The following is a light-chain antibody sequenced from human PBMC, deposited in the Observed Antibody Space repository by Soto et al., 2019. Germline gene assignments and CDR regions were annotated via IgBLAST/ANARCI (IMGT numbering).Light chain of an antibody. J-gene: IGKJ5*01. CDR1: QSVSSN. CDR3: QQRSNWPLP. V-gene: IGKV3-15*01. Sequence: EVGMKQSAATLSVSPGERATLSCRASQSVSSNLAWYQQKPGQAPRLLIYGASTRATGIPARFSGSGSGTDFTLTISSLESEDFAIYYCQQRSNWPLPFGQRTRLAIK. CDR2: GAS.